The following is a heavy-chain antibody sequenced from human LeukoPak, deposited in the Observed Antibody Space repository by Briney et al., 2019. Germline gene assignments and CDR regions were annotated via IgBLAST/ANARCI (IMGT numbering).Heavy chain of an antibody. CDR1: GFTFSSYW. V-gene: IGHV3-7*01. D-gene: IGHD6-13*01. J-gene: IGHJ6*02. Sequence: PGGSLRLSCAASGFTFSSYWMSWVRQAPGKGLEWVANIKQDGSEKYYVDSVKGRFTISRDNAKNSLYLQMNSLRAEDTAVYYCARSFYSSSWYKYYYYYYGRAVWGQGTTVTVSS. CDR2: IKQDGSEK. CDR3: ARSFYSSSWYKYYYYYYGRAV.